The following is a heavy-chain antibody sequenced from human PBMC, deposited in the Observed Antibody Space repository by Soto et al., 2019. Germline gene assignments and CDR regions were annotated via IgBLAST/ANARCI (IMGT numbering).Heavy chain of an antibody. CDR3: ARSGYSFAWGY. CDR1: GFLVNSAY. CDR2: INSDGST. V-gene: IGHV3-53*01. J-gene: IGHJ4*02. D-gene: IGHD5-18*01. Sequence: EVHLVESGGGLIPPGGSLRLSCAASGFLVNSAYMTWVRQAPGKGLEWLSMINSDGSTLYAESVKGRLTISRDNSKNRLDLQMNTLRAEDTAMYYCARSGYSFAWGYWGQGTLVIVTS.